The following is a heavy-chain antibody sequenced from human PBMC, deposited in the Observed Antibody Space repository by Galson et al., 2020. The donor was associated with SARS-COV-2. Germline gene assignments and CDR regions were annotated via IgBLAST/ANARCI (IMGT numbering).Heavy chain of an antibody. D-gene: IGHD3-16*01. V-gene: IGHV3-21*01. CDR1: GFTFSSYT. CDR3: ARDQGVGLYYYYGMDV. Sequence: KIGESLKISCAASGFTFSSYTMNWVRQAPGKGLEWVSSISSSSSYIYYLDSVKGRFTISRDNAKNSVYLQMNSLRAEDTAVYYCARDQGVGLYYYYGMDVWGQGTTVTVSS. CDR2: ISSSSSYI. J-gene: IGHJ6*01.